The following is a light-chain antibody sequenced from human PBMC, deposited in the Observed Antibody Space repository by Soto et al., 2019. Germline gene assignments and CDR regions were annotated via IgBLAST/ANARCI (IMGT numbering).Light chain of an antibody. CDR1: SSDVGGYNY. J-gene: IGLJ2*01. V-gene: IGLV2-8*01. Sequence: QSALTQPPSASGSPGQSVTISCTGTSSDVGGYNYVSWYQQHPGKAPKLMIYEVNKRPSGVPDRFSGSKSGITASLTVSGLQTEDEADYYCSPYAGNNNVVVFGGGTKLTVL. CDR3: SPYAGNNNVVV. CDR2: EVN.